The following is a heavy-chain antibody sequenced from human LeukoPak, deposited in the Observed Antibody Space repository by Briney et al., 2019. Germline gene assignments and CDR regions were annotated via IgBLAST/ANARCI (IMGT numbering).Heavy chain of an antibody. CDR1: GGSISSGGYS. CDR3: ARGPIVIVPAAGYYYYGMDV. Sequence: SQTLSLTCAVSGGSISSGGYSWSWIRQPPGKGLEWIGYIYHSGSTYYNPSLKSRVTISVDRSKNQFSLKLSSVTAADTAVYYRARGPIVIVPAAGYYYYGMDVWGQGTTVTVSS. CDR2: IYHSGST. J-gene: IGHJ6*02. D-gene: IGHD2-2*01. V-gene: IGHV4-30-2*01.